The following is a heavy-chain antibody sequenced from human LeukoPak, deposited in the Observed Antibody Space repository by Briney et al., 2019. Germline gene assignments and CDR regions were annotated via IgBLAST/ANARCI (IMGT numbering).Heavy chain of an antibody. CDR2: ITASGRST. V-gene: IGHV3-11*01. CDR1: GFSISDYQ. CDR3: TRERRGSYYAFES. D-gene: IGHD3-16*01. J-gene: IGHJ4*02. Sequence: GGSLRLSCAASGFSISDYQLSWVRQAPGKGLEWISYITASGRSTNYADSLKGRFTISKDNAKNSVVLLMNSLRAEDTAVYYCTRERRGSYYAFESWGQGTQVSVSS.